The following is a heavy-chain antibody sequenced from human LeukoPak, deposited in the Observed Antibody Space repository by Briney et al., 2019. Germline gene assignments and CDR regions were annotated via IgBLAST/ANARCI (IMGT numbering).Heavy chain of an antibody. CDR3: ARLKWWYPDY. J-gene: IGHJ4*02. CDR1: GFTFSDYY. V-gene: IGHV3-11*01. D-gene: IGHD2-15*01. Sequence: GGSLRLSCAAYGFTFSDYYMSWIRQAPGKGLEWVSYISSSGSTIYYADSVKGRFTISRDNAKNSLYLQMNSLRAEATPVYYCARLKWWYPDYWGQGTLVTVSS. CDR2: ISSSGSTI.